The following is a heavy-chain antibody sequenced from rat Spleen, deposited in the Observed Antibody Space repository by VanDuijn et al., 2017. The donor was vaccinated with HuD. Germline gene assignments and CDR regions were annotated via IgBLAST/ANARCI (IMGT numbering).Heavy chain of an antibody. D-gene: IGHD1-4*01. CDR2: INSAGST. J-gene: IGHJ2*01. V-gene: IGHV3-3*01. Sequence: EVQLQESGPGLVKPSQSLSLTCSVTGYSITSSYRWNWIRKFPGNKLEWMGYINSAGSTNYNPSLKSRISITRDTSKNQFFLQVNSVSTEDTATYYCAREAGIPFHYFDYWGQGVMVTVSS. CDR1: GYSITSSYR. CDR3: AREAGIPFHYFDY.